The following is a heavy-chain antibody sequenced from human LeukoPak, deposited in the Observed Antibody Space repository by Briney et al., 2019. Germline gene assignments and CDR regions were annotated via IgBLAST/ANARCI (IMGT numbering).Heavy chain of an antibody. J-gene: IGHJ5*02. CDR2: ISGSGGST. CDR3: AKGSSTVTKIWLDP. CDR1: GFTFSSYA. Sequence: GGSLRLSCAASGFTFSSYAMTWVRQAPGKGLEWVSGISGSGGSTYYADSVKGRFTISRDNSKTTLYLQMNSLRAEDTAVYYCAKGSSTVTKIWLDPWGQGTLVTVSS. D-gene: IGHD4-17*01. V-gene: IGHV3-23*01.